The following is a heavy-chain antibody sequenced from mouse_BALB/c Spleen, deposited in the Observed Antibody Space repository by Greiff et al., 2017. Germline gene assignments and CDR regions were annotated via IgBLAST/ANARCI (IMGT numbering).Heavy chain of an antibody. Sequence: VQLQESGAELVRPGVSVKISCKGSGYTFTDYAMHWVKQSHAKSLEWIGVISTYYGDASYNQKFKGKATMTVDKSSSTAYMELARLTSEDSAIYYCARGYGSSLWYFDVWGAGTTVTVSS. J-gene: IGHJ1*01. CDR1: GYTFTDYA. D-gene: IGHD1-1*01. V-gene: IGHV1S137*01. CDR3: ARGYGSSLWYFDV. CDR2: ISTYYGDA.